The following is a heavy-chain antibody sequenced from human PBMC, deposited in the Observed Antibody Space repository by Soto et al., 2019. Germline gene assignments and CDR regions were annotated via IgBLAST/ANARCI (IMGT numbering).Heavy chain of an antibody. J-gene: IGHJ6*02. D-gene: IGHD4-4*01. Sequence: SETLSLTCTVSGGSISSYYWSWIRQPAGKGLEWIGRIYTSGSTNYNPSLKSRVTMSVDTSKNQFSLKLSSVTAADTAVYYCARDWTTVTHYYYYGMDVWGRGTTVTVSS. CDR2: IYTSGST. CDR3: ARDWTTVTHYYYYGMDV. CDR1: GGSISSYY. V-gene: IGHV4-4*07.